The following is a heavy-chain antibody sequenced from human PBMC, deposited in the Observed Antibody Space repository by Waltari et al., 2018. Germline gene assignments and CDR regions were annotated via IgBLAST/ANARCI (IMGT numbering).Heavy chain of an antibody. D-gene: IGHD2-15*01. CDR1: GGSFSGYY. Sequence: QVQLQQWGAGLLKPSETLSLTCAVYGGSFSGYYWSWIRQPPGKGLEWIGEINHSGSTNYNPSLKSRVTISVDTSKNQFSLKLSSVTAADTAVYYCARGSRIVVVAATRFDYWGQGTLVTVSS. V-gene: IGHV4-34*01. CDR3: ARGSRIVVVAATRFDY. J-gene: IGHJ4*02. CDR2: INHSGST.